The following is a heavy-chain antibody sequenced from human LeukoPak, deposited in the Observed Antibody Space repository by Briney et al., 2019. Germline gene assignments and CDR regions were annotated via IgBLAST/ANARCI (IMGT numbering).Heavy chain of an antibody. CDR2: IIPIFGTA. V-gene: IGHV1-69*05. J-gene: IGHJ4*02. D-gene: IGHD3-22*01. CDR3: ARPNNPVVVDYDDSSGYYLDY. CDR1: GCIFNSYA. Sequence: SVKVPCKACGCIFNSYAISWVRQAPGQGLEGMGRIIPIFGTANYAQKFQGRVTITTDESTSTAYMALSSLRSEDTAVYYCARPNNPVVVDYDDSSGYYLDYWGQGTLVTVSS.